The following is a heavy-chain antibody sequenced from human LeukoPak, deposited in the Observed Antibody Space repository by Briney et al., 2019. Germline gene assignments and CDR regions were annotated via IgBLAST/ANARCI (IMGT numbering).Heavy chain of an antibody. CDR2: ISTTGSYV. D-gene: IGHD3-10*01. Sequence: PGGSLRLSCAASGFTFSTYNMNWVRQAPGRGLEWVSCISTTGSYVYYADSVKGRFTISRDNAKNSLYLQMNSLRAEDTAVYYCATENDYYVSGTYYKGLDYWGQGTLVTVSS. V-gene: IGHV3-21*01. CDR3: ATENDYYVSGTYYKGLDY. J-gene: IGHJ4*02. CDR1: GFTFSTYN.